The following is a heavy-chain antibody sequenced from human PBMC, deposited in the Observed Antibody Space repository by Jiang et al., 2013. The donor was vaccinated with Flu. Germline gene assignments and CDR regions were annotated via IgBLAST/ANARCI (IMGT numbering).Heavy chain of an antibody. V-gene: IGHV1-18*01. J-gene: IGHJ4*02. CDR2: ISLYNGNT. D-gene: IGHD2-8*02. Sequence: SGAEVKKPGASVKVSCKASGYTFTSHGINWVRQAPGQGLEWMGWISLYNGNTIYAQKLRGRVTMTTDTSTSTAYMELRSLRSDDTAVYYCARVSGGAPVYYFDYWGQGALVTVSS. CDR1: GYTFTSHG. CDR3: ARVSGGAPVYYFDY.